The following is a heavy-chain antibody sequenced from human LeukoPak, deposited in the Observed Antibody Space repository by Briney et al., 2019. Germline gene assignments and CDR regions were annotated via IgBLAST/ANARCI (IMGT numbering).Heavy chain of an antibody. CDR3: ARSLELVYWFDP. CDR1: GYTFTSYG. Sequence: GASVKVSCKASGYTFTSYGISWVRQAPGQGLEWMGWISAYNGNTNYAQKLQGRVTMTTDTSTSTAYMELSSLRSEDTAVYYCARSLELVYWFDPWGQGTLVTVSS. V-gene: IGHV1-18*01. J-gene: IGHJ5*02. CDR2: ISAYNGNT. D-gene: IGHD1-7*01.